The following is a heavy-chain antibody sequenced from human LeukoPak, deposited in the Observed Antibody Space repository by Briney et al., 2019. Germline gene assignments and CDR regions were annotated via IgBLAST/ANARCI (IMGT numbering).Heavy chain of an antibody. Sequence: PSETLSLTCTVSGGSFSSYYWSWIRQPPGKGLEWIGYIYYSGSTNYNPSLKSRVTISVDTSKNQFSLKLSSVTAADTAVYYCARAAAQIHYYYYYMDVWGKGTTVTVSS. CDR1: GGSFSSYY. CDR2: IYYSGST. D-gene: IGHD2-2*01. V-gene: IGHV4-59*12. J-gene: IGHJ6*03. CDR3: ARAAAQIHYYYYYMDV.